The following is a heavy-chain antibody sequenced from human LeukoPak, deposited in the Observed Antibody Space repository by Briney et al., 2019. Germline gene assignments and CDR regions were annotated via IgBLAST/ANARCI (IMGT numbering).Heavy chain of an antibody. J-gene: IGHJ3*02. Sequence: SETLSLTCTVSGGSISSYYWSWIRQPPGKGLEWIGYIYYIGSTNYNPSLKSRVTISVDTSKNQFSLKLSSVTAADTAVYYCARALRYCSSTSCYTGAFDIWGQGTMVTVSS. V-gene: IGHV4-59*01. CDR2: IYYIGST. CDR3: ARALRYCSSTSCYTGAFDI. D-gene: IGHD2-2*02. CDR1: GGSISSYY.